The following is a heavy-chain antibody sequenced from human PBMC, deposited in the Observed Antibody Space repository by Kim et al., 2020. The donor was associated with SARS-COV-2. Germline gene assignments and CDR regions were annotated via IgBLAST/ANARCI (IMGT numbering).Heavy chain of an antibody. J-gene: IGHJ4*02. CDR3: ARRVDTGRGYPIDY. D-gene: IGHD3-10*01. Sequence: TPSLRGRVAVSVDTSKNQFSLKRSSVTAADTAVYYCARRVDTGRGYPIDYWGQGTLVTVSS. V-gene: IGHV4-39*01.